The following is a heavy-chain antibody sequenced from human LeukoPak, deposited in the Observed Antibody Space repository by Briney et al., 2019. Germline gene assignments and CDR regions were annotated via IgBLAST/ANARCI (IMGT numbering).Heavy chain of an antibody. V-gene: IGHV3-74*01. CDR1: GFTFSSYS. J-gene: IGHJ4*02. D-gene: IGHD3-22*01. CDR3: ARAYDSSGYYYDEGFDY. CDR2: INSDGSST. Sequence: PGGSLRLSCAASGFTFSSYSMNWVRQAPGKGLVWVSRINSDGSSTSYADSVKGRFTISRDNAKNTLYLQMNSLRAEDTAVYYCARAYDSSGYYYDEGFDYWGQGTLVTVSS.